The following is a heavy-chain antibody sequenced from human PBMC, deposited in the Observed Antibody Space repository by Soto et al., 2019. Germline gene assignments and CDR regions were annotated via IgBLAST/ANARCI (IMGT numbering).Heavy chain of an antibody. CDR1: GYSISSGYY. CDR2: IYHSGST. J-gene: IGHJ4*02. D-gene: IGHD3-22*01. CDR3: ARSPVSYDSSGYNDY. V-gene: IGHV4-38-2*01. Sequence: KPSETLSLTCAVSGYSISSGYYWGWIRQPPGKGLEWIGSIYHSGSTYYNPSLKSRVTISVDTSKNQFSLKLSSVTAADTAVYYCARSPVSYDSSGYNDYWGQGTLVTVSS.